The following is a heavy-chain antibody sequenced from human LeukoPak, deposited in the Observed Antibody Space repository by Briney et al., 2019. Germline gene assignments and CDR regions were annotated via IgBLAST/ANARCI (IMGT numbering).Heavy chain of an antibody. CDR2: ISANNVNT. CDR1: GYTFTNYD. D-gene: IGHD3-16*01. CDR3: SNDYVWGIPPPFFDY. J-gene: IGHJ4*02. V-gene: IGHV1-18*01. Sequence: GASVKVSCKASGYTFTNYDISWVRQAPGQGLECMGLISANNVNTNYAQKLQGRVTKTTDTSTSTAYMELKSLRSDDTAVYSWSNDYVWGIPPPFFDYWGQGALVTVSS.